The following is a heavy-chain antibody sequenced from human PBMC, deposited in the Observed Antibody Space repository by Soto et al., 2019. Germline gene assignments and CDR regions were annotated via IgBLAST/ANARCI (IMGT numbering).Heavy chain of an antibody. Sequence: QVQLVESGGGVVQPGRSLRLSCAASGFTFSSYGMHWVRQAPGKGLEWVAVISYDGSSTYYADSVKGRFTISRDNTKNALYLQMNSLRAEDTAVNYCAQDLYGRGWFGSDYWGQETLVTVSS. CDR2: ISYDGSST. CDR3: AQDLYGRGWFGSDY. D-gene: IGHD3-10*01. J-gene: IGHJ4*02. CDR1: GFTFSSYG. V-gene: IGHV3-30*18.